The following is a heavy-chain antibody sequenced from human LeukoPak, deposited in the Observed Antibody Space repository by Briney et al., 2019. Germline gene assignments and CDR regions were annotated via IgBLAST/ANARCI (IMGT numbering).Heavy chain of an antibody. J-gene: IGHJ4*02. Sequence: KASETLSLTCTVSGGSISSHYWGWIPRPAGKGLEWIGRIYTSGSTNNKPSLKSRVIMSVDSSKNQYSLQLSLVTEADAAVYYCARETRGFWSGYPETYFDYWGQGTLVTVSS. CDR1: GGSISSHY. D-gene: IGHD3-3*01. V-gene: IGHV4-4*07. CDR3: ARETRGFWSGYPETYFDY. CDR2: IYTSGST.